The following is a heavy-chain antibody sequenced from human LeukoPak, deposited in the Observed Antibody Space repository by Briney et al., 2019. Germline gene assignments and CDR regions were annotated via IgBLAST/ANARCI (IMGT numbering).Heavy chain of an antibody. V-gene: IGHV4-61*01. CDR1: GYSISSGYY. Sequence: SETLSLTCTVSGYSISSGYYWSWIRQPPGKGLEWIGYIYYSGSTNYNPSLKSRVTISVDTSKNQFSPKLSSVTAADTAVYYCARDRATGAFDIWGQGTMVTVSS. J-gene: IGHJ3*02. CDR3: ARDRATGAFDI. CDR2: IYYSGST. D-gene: IGHD3-9*01.